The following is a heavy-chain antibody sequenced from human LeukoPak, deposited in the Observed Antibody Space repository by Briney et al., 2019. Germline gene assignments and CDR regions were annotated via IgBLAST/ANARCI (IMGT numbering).Heavy chain of an antibody. V-gene: IGHV4-31*03. CDR3: ARTITIFGALGYFDY. CDR2: IYYSGNT. D-gene: IGHD3-3*01. J-gene: IGHJ4*02. Sequence: SETLSLTCTVSGASISSGAYSWSWVRQHPGKGLEWIAYIYYSGNTYYNPSLKRRVTISVDTSKNQFSLKLSSVTAADTAVYYCARTITIFGALGYFDYWGQGTLVTVSS. CDR1: GASISSGAYS.